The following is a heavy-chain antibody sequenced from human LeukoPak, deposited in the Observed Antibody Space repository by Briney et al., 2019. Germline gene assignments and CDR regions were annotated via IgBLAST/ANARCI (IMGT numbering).Heavy chain of an antibody. D-gene: IGHD3-16*01. V-gene: IGHV3-9*01. CDR1: GFTFDDYA. J-gene: IGHJ6*02. CDR2: ISWNSGSI. CDR3: AKVMITFGGVRYGMDV. Sequence: GGSLRLSCAASGFTFDDYAMHWVRQVPGKGLEWVSDISWNSGSIGYADSVKGRFTISRDNAKNSLYLQMNSLRAEDTALYYCAKVMITFGGVRYGMDVWGQGTTVTVSS.